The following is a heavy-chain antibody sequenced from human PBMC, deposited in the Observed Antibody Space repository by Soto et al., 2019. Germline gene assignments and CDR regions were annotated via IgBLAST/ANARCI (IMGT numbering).Heavy chain of an antibody. J-gene: IGHJ4*02. Sequence: GGSLRLSSSASGFTFSSYDMHWVRQGPGKGLEWVSAIGTAGDTNYAGSVKGRFTISRENAKNSLYLQMNSLRVGDTAIYFCARAIGPTLFDYWGQGTLVTVSS. CDR1: GFTFSSYD. CDR3: ARAIGPTLFDY. V-gene: IGHV3-13*04. CDR2: IGTAGDT. D-gene: IGHD3-22*01.